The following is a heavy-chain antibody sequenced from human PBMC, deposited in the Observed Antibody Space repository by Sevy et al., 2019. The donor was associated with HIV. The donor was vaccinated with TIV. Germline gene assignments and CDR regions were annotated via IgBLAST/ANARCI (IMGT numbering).Heavy chain of an antibody. J-gene: IGHJ4*02. V-gene: IGHV3-30*02. CDR1: GFSFSSYV. D-gene: IGHD2-21*01. Sequence: GGSLRLSCAASGFSFSSYVMHWVRQAPGKGLEWMSYIQYDGSNKDYADSVKGRFTISRDNSKNTLYLQMNSLGVEDTAVFYCVKEGGGEGGDHWGQGTLVTVSS. CDR3: VKEGGGEGGDH. CDR2: IQYDGSNK.